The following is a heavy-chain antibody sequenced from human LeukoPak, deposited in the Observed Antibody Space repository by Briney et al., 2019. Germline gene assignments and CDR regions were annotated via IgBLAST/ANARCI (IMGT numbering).Heavy chain of an antibody. J-gene: IGHJ5*02. Sequence: SETLSLTYAVYGESFSGYYWSWIRQPPGKGLEWIGEINHSGSTNYNPSLKSRVTISVDTSKNQFSLKLSSVTAADTAVYYCARGGWEYCSSTSCYYGGWFDPWGQGTLVTVSS. CDR2: INHSGST. CDR1: GESFSGYY. CDR3: ARGGWEYCSSTSCYYGGWFDP. V-gene: IGHV4-34*01. D-gene: IGHD2-2*01.